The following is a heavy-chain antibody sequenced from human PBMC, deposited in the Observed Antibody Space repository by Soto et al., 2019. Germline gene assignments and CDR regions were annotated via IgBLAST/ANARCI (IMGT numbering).Heavy chain of an antibody. Sequence: QVQLVESGGGLVKPGGSLRLSCAASGFTFSDYYMGWIRQAPGKGLEWVSYISISGSTIFYADSVKGRFTISRDNAKNSLYLQMNSLRAEDTAVYYCARVERGITIFGVVVPPFDYWGQGTLVTVSS. CDR1: GFTFSDYY. CDR3: ARVERGITIFGVVVPPFDY. V-gene: IGHV3-11*01. J-gene: IGHJ4*02. D-gene: IGHD3-3*01. CDR2: ISISGSTI.